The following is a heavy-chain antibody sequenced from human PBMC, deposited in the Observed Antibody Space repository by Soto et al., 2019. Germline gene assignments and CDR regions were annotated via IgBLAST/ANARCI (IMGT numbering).Heavy chain of an antibody. CDR1: GFTFSSYA. V-gene: IGHV3-23*01. J-gene: IGHJ5*02. D-gene: IGHD3-3*01. CDR2: ISGSGGST. CDR3: AKTLTRPNWFDP. Sequence: EVQLLESGGGLVQPGGSLRLSCAASGFTFSSYAMSWVRQAPGKGLEWVSAISGSGGSTYYADSVKGRFTISRDNSKNTLYLQMNSRRAEDTAVYYCAKTLTRPNWFDPWGQGTLVTVSS.